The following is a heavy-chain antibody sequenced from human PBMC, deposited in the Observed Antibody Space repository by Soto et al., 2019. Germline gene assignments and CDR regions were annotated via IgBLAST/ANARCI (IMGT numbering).Heavy chain of an antibody. CDR3: AKDRVGATWYFDP. D-gene: IGHD1-26*01. V-gene: IGHV3-23*01. Sequence: EVQLLESGGGLVQPGGSLRLSCAASGFTFNNYAMGWVRQAPGKGLEGVSAISGSGGSTYYADSVKGRFTISRDNFKNTLYLQMNSLRAEDTAVYYCAKDRVGATWYFDPWGQGTLVTVSS. CDR2: ISGSGGST. J-gene: IGHJ5*02. CDR1: GFTFNNYA.